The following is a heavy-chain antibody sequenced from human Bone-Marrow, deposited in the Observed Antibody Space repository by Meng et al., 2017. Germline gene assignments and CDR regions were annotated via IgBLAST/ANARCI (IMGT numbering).Heavy chain of an antibody. CDR1: GGAFSGYY. CDR2: INHSGST. V-gene: IGHV4-34*01. Sequence: LKQTHGGAGLLRPSEPLSLTVAVYGGAFSGYYWSWIRQPPGKGLEWIGEINHSGSTNYNPSLKSRVTISVDTSKNQFSLKLSSVTAADTAVYYCARGRVTTVTTPNWYFDLWGRGTLVTVSS. CDR3: ARGRVTTVTTPNWYFDL. J-gene: IGHJ2*01. D-gene: IGHD4-17*01.